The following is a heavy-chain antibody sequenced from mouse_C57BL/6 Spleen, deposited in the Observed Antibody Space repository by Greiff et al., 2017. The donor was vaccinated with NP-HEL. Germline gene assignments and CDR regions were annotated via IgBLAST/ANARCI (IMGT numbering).Heavy chain of an antibody. V-gene: IGHV5-4*01. J-gene: IGHJ4*01. CDR1: GFTFSSYA. Sequence: EVQLVESGGGLVKPGGSLKLSCASSGFTFSSYAMSWVRQTPEKRLEWVATISDGGSYTYYPDNVKGRFTISRDNAKNNLYLQMSHLKSEDTAMYYCARGEGNFYAMDYWGQGTSVTVSS. D-gene: IGHD2-1*01. CDR3: ARGEGNFYAMDY. CDR2: ISDGGSYT.